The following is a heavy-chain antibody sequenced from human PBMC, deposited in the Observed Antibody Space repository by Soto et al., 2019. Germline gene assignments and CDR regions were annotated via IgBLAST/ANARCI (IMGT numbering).Heavy chain of an antibody. V-gene: IGHV3-30-3*01. Sequence: QVQLAESGGGVVQPGRSLRLSCAASGFTVSSYAMHWVRQAPGKGLEWVAVISYDGSNKYYADSVKGRFTISRDNSKNTLYLQMNSLRTEDTAVYYCARPLWRDDYDWGYFDLWGRGTLVTVSS. CDR3: ARPLWRDDYDWGYFDL. J-gene: IGHJ2*01. D-gene: IGHD3-16*01. CDR1: GFTVSSYA. CDR2: ISYDGSNK.